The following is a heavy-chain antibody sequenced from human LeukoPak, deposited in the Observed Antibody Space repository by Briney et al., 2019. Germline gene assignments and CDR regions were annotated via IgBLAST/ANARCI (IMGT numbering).Heavy chain of an antibody. D-gene: IGHD1-26*01. V-gene: IGHV4-59*12. CDR1: GGSINSFY. Sequence: SETLSLTCTVSGGSINSFYWSWIRQPPGKGLEWIGYISYSGRTSYNPSLKSRVTISVDTSKNQISLKLTSVTAADTAVYYCARGSGSGSYFVSGWFDPWGQGTLVTVSS. CDR2: ISYSGRT. CDR3: ARGSGSGSYFVSGWFDP. J-gene: IGHJ5*02.